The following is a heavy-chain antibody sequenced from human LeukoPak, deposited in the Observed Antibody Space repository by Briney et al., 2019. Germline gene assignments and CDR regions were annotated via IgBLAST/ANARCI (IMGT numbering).Heavy chain of an antibody. CDR1: GFTFSPLG. J-gene: IGHJ4*02. Sequence: GGSLRLSCAASGFTFSPLGMNWVRQAPGRGLEWVSYISSGSSTTYYADSVKGRFTISRDNAKNSLYLQVNSLRDEDTAVYYCARGRGLTLSNHYFDYWGQGTLVTVSS. CDR3: ARGRGLTLSNHYFDY. D-gene: IGHD3-10*01. CDR2: ISSGSSTT. V-gene: IGHV3-48*02.